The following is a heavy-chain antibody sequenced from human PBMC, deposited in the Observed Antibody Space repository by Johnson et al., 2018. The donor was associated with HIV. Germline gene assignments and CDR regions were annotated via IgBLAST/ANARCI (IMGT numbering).Heavy chain of an antibody. Sequence: VQLMESGGGAVQPGGSLRLSCAASGFTFSTYGMHWVRQAPGKGLEWAAFIRYDGSNKYYADSVKGRFTISRDNSKNTLYLQMNSLRAEDTAVYYCAKDGSSSWYNGAFDIWGQGTMVTVSS. CDR2: IRYDGSNK. D-gene: IGHD6-13*01. CDR3: AKDGSSSWYNGAFDI. J-gene: IGHJ3*02. CDR1: GFTFSTYG. V-gene: IGHV3-30*02.